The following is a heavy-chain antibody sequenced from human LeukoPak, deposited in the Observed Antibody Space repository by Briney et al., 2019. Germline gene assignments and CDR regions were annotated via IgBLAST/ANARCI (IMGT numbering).Heavy chain of an antibody. CDR2: IKQDGSEK. J-gene: IGHJ6*02. V-gene: IGHV3-7*01. D-gene: IGHD5-24*01. CDR3: ARGMAYYYYGMDV. CDR1: GFTFSSYW. Sequence: GGSLRLSCAASGFTFSSYWMSWVRQAPGKGLEWVAHIKQDGSEKYYVDSVKGRFTISRDNAKNSLYLQMNSLRAEDTAVYYCARGMAYYYYGMDVWGQGTTVTVSS.